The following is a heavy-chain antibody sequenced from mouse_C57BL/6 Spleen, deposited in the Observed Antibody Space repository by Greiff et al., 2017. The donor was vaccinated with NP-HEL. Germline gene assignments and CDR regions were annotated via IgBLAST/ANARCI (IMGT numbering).Heavy chain of an antibody. Sequence: EVQLVESGGGLVQPGGSLKLSCAASGFTFSDYYMYWVRQTPEKRLEWVAYISNGGGSTYYPDTVKGRFTISRDNAKNTLYLQMSRLKSEDTAMYYCARLTGTAYYFDYWGQGTTLTVSS. D-gene: IGHD4-1*01. CDR2: ISNGGGST. CDR3: ARLTGTAYYFDY. CDR1: GFTFSDYY. V-gene: IGHV5-12*01. J-gene: IGHJ2*01.